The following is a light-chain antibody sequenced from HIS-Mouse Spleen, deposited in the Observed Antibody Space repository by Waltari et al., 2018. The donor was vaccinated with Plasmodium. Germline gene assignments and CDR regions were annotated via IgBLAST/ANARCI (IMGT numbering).Light chain of an antibody. J-gene: IGLJ3*02. Sequence: SYELTQPPSVSVSPGQTARITCPGDALPTNYAYWYQQKSGQAPVRVIYEDSKRPSGIPERFPGSSSGTMATLTISGAQVEDEADYYCYSTDSSGNHRVFGGGTKLTVL. CDR3: YSTDSSGNHRV. CDR2: EDS. CDR1: ALPTNY. V-gene: IGLV3-10*01.